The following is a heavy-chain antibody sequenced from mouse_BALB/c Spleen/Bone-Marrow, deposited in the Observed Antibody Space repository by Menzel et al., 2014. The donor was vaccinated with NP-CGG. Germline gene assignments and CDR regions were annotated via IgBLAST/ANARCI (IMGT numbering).Heavy chain of an antibody. V-gene: IGHV5-6*01. D-gene: IGHD3-3*01. Sequence: EVKLMESGGDLVKPGGSLKLSCAASELTYSSYGMSWVRQTPDKRLEWVATISGGDAYTYYPDSVKGRFTISRDSAKNILYLQMSSLKSEDTGMYYCGRGDGSMDYWGQGTSVTVSS. J-gene: IGHJ4*01. CDR3: GRGDGSMDY. CDR2: ISGGDAYT. CDR1: ELTYSSYG.